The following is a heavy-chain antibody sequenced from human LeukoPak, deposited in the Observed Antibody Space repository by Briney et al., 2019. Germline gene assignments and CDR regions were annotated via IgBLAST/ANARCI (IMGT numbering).Heavy chain of an antibody. CDR1: GYTFTSYG. J-gene: IGHJ4*02. CDR2: ISAYNGNT. D-gene: IGHD3-22*01. Sequence: GASVKVSCKASGYTFTSYGISWVRQAPGQGLEWMGWISAYNGNTNYAQKLQGRVTMTTDTSTSTAYMELRSLRSDDTAVYYCARDWDPYYYDSSGYCGVDYWGQGTLVTVSS. V-gene: IGHV1-18*01. CDR3: ARDWDPYYYDSSGYCGVDY.